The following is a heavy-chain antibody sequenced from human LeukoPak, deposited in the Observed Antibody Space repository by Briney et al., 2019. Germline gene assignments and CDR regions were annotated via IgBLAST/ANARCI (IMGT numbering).Heavy chain of an antibody. CDR2: VFDSGTT. J-gene: IGHJ1*01. CDR1: GGSFSSRSYY. Sequence: PSETLSLTCIVSGGSFSSRSYYWGWVRQPPGKGLEWIGNVFDSGTTYSNPSLKSRVAISVDTSKNEFSLKLSSVPAADTAFYYCATLGLVTTAFQHWGQGTLVPVSS. D-gene: IGHD6-19*01. V-gene: IGHV4-39*07. CDR3: ATLGLVTTAFQH.